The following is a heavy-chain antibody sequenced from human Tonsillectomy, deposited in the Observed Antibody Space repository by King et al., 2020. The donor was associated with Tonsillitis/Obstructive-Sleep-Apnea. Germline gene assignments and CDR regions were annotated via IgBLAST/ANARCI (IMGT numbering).Heavy chain of an antibody. CDR2: IRSKAYGGTT. V-gene: IGHV3-49*04. CDR1: GFTFGDYA. Sequence: VQLVESGGGLVQPGRSLRLSCTASGFTFGDYAMSWVRQAPGKGLEWVGFIRSKAYGGTTEYAASVKGRFTISRDDSKSISYLQMNRLKTEDADVYYYTGVVVVSGFDYWGQGTLVTVSS. CDR3: TGVVVVSGFDY. J-gene: IGHJ4*02. D-gene: IGHD2-2*01.